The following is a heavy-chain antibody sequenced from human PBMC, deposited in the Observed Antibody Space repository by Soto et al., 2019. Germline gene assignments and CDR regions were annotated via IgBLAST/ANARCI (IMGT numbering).Heavy chain of an antibody. CDR3: ARPSFKQQLIPNWFDP. J-gene: IGHJ5*02. CDR1: GGAISSYY. CDR2: IYYSGST. D-gene: IGHD6-13*01. Sequence: PSETLSLTCTVSGGAISSYYWSWIRQPPGKGLEWIGYIYYSGSTNYNPSLKSRVTISVDTSKNQFSLKLSSVTAADTAVYYCARPSFKQQLIPNWFDPWGKGTLGTVSS. V-gene: IGHV4-59*08.